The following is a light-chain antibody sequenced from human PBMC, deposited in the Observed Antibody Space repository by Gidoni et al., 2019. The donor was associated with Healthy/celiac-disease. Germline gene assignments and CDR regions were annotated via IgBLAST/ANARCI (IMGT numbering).Light chain of an antibody. CDR2: AAS. V-gene: IGKV1-39*01. CDR3: QQSYSTPLT. CDR1: QSISSY. J-gene: IGKJ4*01. Sequence: QMTQSPSSLSASVGDRVTITCRASQSISSYLNWYQQKPGKAPKLLIYAASSLQSGVPSRFSGSGSGTDFTLTISSLQPEDFATYYCQQSYSTPLTFGGGTKVEIK.